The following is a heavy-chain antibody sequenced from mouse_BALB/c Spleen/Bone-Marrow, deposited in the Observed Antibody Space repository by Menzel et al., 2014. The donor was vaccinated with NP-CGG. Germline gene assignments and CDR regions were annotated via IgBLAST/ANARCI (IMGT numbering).Heavy chain of an antibody. CDR3: TTLARNYFDY. J-gene: IGHJ2*01. V-gene: IGHV1-5*01. Sequence: VQLQQSGTVLARPGASVKMSCKASGYTFTSYWMHWVKQRPGQGLEWIGTIYPGNSDTTYNQKFKGKAKLTAVTSTSTAYMKLSSLTNEDSAVYYCTTLARNYFDYWGQGTTLTVSS. CDR1: GYTFTSYW. CDR2: IYPGNSDT.